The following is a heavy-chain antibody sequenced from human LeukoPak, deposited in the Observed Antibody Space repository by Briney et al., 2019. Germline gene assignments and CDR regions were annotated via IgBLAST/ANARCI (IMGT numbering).Heavy chain of an antibody. V-gene: IGHV4-34*01. Sequence: SETLSLTCTVSGGSISSYYWSWIRQPAGKGLEWIGEINHSGSTNYNPSLKSRVTISVDTSKNQFSLRLSSVTAADTAVYYCARVYDYVWGSYRPPHYYGMDVWGQGTTVTVSS. CDR1: GGSISSYY. J-gene: IGHJ6*02. CDR3: ARVYDYVWGSYRPPHYYGMDV. CDR2: INHSGST. D-gene: IGHD3-16*02.